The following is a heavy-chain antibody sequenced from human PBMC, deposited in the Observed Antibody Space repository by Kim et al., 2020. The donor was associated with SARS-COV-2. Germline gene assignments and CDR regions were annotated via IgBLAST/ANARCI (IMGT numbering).Heavy chain of an antibody. CDR1: GFTFSTYS. V-gene: IGHV3-48*02. CDR2: ISKSSSTI. J-gene: IGHJ4*02. Sequence: GGSLRLSCAASGFTFSTYSMNWVRQAPGKGLEWVSYISKSSSTIYYADSVKGRFTVSRDNAKNSLYLQMNSLRDEDTAVYYCAGPGGWELPFDYWGQGTLVTVSS. D-gene: IGHD1-26*01. CDR3: AGPGGWELPFDY.